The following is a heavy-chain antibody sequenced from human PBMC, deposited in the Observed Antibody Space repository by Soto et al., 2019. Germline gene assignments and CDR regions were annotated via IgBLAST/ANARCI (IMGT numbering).Heavy chain of an antibody. CDR1: GYSISSGYY. Sequence: SETLSLTCDVSGYSISSGYYWGWIRQPPGKGLEWIGSIYHTGRTYYNLSLKRRVTISADTSNNQFSLKLSSVTAADTAVYYCARDFPYCTTTNCQGWFDPWGQGTLVTVSS. CDR2: IYHTGRT. CDR3: ARDFPYCTTTNCQGWFDP. V-gene: IGHV4-38-2*02. J-gene: IGHJ5*02. D-gene: IGHD2-2*01.